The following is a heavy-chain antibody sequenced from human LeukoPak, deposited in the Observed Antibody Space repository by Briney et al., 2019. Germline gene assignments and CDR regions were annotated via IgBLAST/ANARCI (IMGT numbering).Heavy chain of an antibody. J-gene: IGHJ3*02. Sequence: GASVKVSCKASGGTFSIYAISWVRQAPGQGLEWMGGIIPILGIANYAQKFQGRVTITADKSTSTAYMELSSLRSEDTAVYYCARGGYDSSGYYKLSDAFDIWGQGTMVTVSS. CDR2: IIPILGIA. V-gene: IGHV1-69*10. D-gene: IGHD3-22*01. CDR3: ARGGYDSSGYYKLSDAFDI. CDR1: GGTFSIYA.